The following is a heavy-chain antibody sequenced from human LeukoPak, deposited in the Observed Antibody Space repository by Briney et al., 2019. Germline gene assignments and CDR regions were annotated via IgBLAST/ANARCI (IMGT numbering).Heavy chain of an antibody. CDR1: GGSLTSSNW. J-gene: IGHJ2*01. Sequence: SETLSLTCAVSGGSLTSSNWWSWVRQPPGKGLEWIGEMYHSGNTNYNPSLKSRVTISVDTSKNQFSLKLSSVTAADTAVYYCARVYYSSSYDYWYFDLWGRGTLVTVSS. V-gene: IGHV4-4*02. D-gene: IGHD6-13*01. CDR2: MYHSGNT. CDR3: ARVYYSSSYDYWYFDL.